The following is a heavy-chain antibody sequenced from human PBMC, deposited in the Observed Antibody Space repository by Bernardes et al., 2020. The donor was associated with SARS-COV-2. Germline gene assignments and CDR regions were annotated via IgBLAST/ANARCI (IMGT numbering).Heavy chain of an antibody. Sequence: GGSLRLSCAASGYTFNSYSMNWVRQAPGKGLEWLSYISGSSGTIFYADSVKGRFTISRDDSKSIAYLQMNSLKTEDTAVYYCTRVIGYWGQGTLVTVSS. D-gene: IGHD2-15*01. V-gene: IGHV3-48*01. CDR2: ISGSSGTI. J-gene: IGHJ4*02. CDR3: TRVIGY. CDR1: GYTFNSYS.